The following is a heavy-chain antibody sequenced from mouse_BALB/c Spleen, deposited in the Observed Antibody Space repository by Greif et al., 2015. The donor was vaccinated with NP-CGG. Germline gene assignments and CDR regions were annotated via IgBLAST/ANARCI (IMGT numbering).Heavy chain of an antibody. CDR1: GFNIKDTY. Sequence: EVKLMESGAELVKPGASVKLSCTASGFNIKDTYMHWVKQRPEQGLEWIGRIDPATGNTKYDPKFPGKATITADPPSNTAYLQLSSVTSEDTDVYYCARWDRYVDVWGAGTTVTVSS. D-gene: IGHD4-1*01. CDR3: ARWDRYVDV. V-gene: IGHV14-3*02. J-gene: IGHJ1*01. CDR2: IDPATGNT.